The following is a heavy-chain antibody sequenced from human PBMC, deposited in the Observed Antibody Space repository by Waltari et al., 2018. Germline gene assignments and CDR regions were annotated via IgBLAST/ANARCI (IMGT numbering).Heavy chain of an antibody. CDR3: ATLRVNWGFDY. D-gene: IGHD7-27*01. J-gene: IGHJ4*02. V-gene: IGHV1-18*01. Sequence: QVQLVQSGAEVKKPGASVKVSCKASGYTFTSYGISWVRQAPGQGLEWMGWISAYNGNTNYAQKLQGRVTMTRDTSISTAYMELSRLRSDDTAVYYCATLRVNWGFDYWGQGTLVTVSS. CDR2: ISAYNGNT. CDR1: GYTFTSYG.